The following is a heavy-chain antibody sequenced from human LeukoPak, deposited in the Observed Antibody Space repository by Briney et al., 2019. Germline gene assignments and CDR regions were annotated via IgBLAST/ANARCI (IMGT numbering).Heavy chain of an antibody. J-gene: IGHJ3*02. CDR2: IYPGDSDT. Sequence: GESLKISCKGSGYSFTSYWIGWVRQMPGKGLEWMGIIYPGDSDTRYSPSFQGQVTISADKSISTAYLQWSSLKASDTAMCYCARVTGDTAMVDAFDIWGQGTTVTVSS. CDR1: GYSFTSYW. CDR3: ARVTGDTAMVDAFDI. V-gene: IGHV5-51*01. D-gene: IGHD5-18*01.